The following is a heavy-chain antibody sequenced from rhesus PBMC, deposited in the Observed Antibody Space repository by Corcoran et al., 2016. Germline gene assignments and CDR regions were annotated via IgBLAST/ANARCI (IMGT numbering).Heavy chain of an antibody. Sequence: EVQLVESGGGLAKPGGSLRLSCAASGFSFSDYYMYWVRQAPGKGLECVSGIRSTGGSKYYADSVKCRFTISRENAKNTLYLQMGSLRAEDTAVYYCAREGSSWSGGLDYWGQGVLVTVSS. CDR3: AREGSSWSGGLDY. CDR2: IRSTGGSK. J-gene: IGHJ4*01. V-gene: IGHV3S18*01. CDR1: GFSFSDYY. D-gene: IGHD6-13*01.